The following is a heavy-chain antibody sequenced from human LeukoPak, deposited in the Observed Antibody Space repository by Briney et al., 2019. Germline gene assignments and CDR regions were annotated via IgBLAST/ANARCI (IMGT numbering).Heavy chain of an antibody. J-gene: IGHJ4*02. D-gene: IGHD5-12*01. CDR2: IYYSGST. Sequence: PSETLSLTCTASGGSISSSSYYWGWIRQPLGKGLEWIGSIYYSGSTYYNPSLKSRVTISVDTSKNQFSLKLSSVTAADTAVYYCARRDIVATHYFDYWGQGTLVTVSS. V-gene: IGHV4-39*01. CDR3: ARRDIVATHYFDY. CDR1: GGSISSSSYY.